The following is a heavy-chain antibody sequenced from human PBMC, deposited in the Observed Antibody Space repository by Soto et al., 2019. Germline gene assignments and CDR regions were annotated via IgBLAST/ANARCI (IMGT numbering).Heavy chain of an antibody. CDR2: MYHSGST. V-gene: IGHV4-30-2*01. J-gene: IGHJ4*02. CDR1: GGSISSGGYS. Sequence: SETLSLTCAVSGGSISSGGYSWSWIRQPPGKGLEWIGYMYHSGSTYYNPSLKSRVTISIDRSKNQFSLKLSSVTAADTAVYYCARHPGYYDILTGYTTYYFDSWSQGILVT. D-gene: IGHD3-9*01. CDR3: ARHPGYYDILTGYTTYYFDS.